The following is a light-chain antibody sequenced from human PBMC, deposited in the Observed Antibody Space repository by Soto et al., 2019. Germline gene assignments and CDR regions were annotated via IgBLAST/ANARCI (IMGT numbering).Light chain of an antibody. J-gene: IGLJ3*02. Sequence: QSVLTKPPSASGSPGQSVTISCTGTSSDVGRYNFVCWHQQYPGKAPKLIIYEVSRRPSGVPDRFSGSKSGNTASLTVSGLQPEDEADYYCSSYAGSNTWVFGGGTKLTVL. CDR1: SSDVGRYNF. V-gene: IGLV2-8*01. CDR3: SSYAGSNTWV. CDR2: EVS.